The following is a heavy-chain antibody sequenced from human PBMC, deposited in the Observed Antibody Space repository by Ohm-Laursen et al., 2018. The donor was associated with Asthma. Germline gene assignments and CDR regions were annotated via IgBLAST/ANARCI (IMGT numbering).Heavy chain of an antibody. CDR2: ISYDGSNK. V-gene: IGHV3-30*03. Sequence: SLRLSCTASGFTFSSFGMHWVRQAPGKGLEWVAFISYDGSNKWYADSVKGRFTISRDNSKNTLSLQMNSLRAEDTAVYYCARDYGSGSDVWGRGALVIVSS. CDR3: ARDYGSGSDV. CDR1: GFTFSSFG. D-gene: IGHD3-10*01. J-gene: IGHJ4*02.